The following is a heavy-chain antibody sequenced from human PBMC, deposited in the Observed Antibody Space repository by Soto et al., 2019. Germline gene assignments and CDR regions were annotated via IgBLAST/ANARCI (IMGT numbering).Heavy chain of an antibody. V-gene: IGHV1-8*01. Sequence: QVQLVQSGAEVKKPGASVKVSCKASGYTFTSYDINWVRQATGQGLEWMGWLNPNSGNTAYAQKYXXGATITSNTTKPIAYQELSSPRPERKAVYYCAQERSSRCDTWGPGNEVTVSP. CDR1: GYTFTSYD. D-gene: IGHD6-13*01. J-gene: IGHJ5*02. CDR3: AQERSSRCDT. CDR2: LNPNSGNT.